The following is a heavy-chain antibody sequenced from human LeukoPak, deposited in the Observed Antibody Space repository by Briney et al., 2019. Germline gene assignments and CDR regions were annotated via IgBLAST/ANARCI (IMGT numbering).Heavy chain of an antibody. CDR1: GFTFSSYS. J-gene: IGHJ4*02. V-gene: IGHV3-48*01. CDR3: ARDARGYSGYLDY. CDR2: ISRSSSTI. Sequence: PGGSLRVSCAASGFTFSSYSMNWVRQAPRKGLEWVSYISRSSSTIYYADSVKGRFTISRDNAKNSLYLQMNSLRAEDTAVYYCARDARGYSGYLDYWGQGTLVTVSS. D-gene: IGHD5-12*01.